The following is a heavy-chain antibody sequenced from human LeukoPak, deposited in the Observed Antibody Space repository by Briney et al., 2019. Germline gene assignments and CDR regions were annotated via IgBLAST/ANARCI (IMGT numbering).Heavy chain of an antibody. V-gene: IGHV3-66*02. J-gene: IGHJ6*02. D-gene: IGHD4-11*01. CDR1: GFTVSSNY. CDR2: IYSGGST. CDR3: ARDLTTGSRSYYYGMDV. Sequence: GGSLRLSCAASGFTVSSNYMSWVRQAPGKGLEWVSVIYSGGSTYYADSVKGRFTISRDNSKYTLYLQMNSLRAEDTAVYYCARDLTTGSRSYYYGMDVWGQGTTVTVSS.